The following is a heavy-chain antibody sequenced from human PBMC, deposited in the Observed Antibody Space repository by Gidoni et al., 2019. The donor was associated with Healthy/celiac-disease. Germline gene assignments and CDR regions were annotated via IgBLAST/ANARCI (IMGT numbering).Heavy chain of an antibody. V-gene: IGHV4-59*01. CDR2: IYYSRSP. CDR3: ARDRADNWFDP. D-gene: IGHD3-10*01. J-gene: IGHJ5*02. CDR1: GGPIVSYY. Sequence: QVQLQESGPGLVKPSGTLSLTCTGPGGPIVSYYWSWIRQPPGKGLEWIGYIYYSRSPHYNPALKSRVTISVDTSKNQFSLKLSSVTAADTAVYYCARDRADNWFDPWGQGTLVTVSS.